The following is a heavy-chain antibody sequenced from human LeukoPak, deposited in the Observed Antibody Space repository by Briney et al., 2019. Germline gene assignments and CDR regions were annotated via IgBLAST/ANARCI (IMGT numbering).Heavy chain of an antibody. CDR1: GGTFSGYY. CDR3: AREDCSGGDCTSFDY. Sequence: SETLSLTCAVYGGTFSGYYWSWIRQSPGKGLEWIGEINPGGSTNYNPSLESRVIISVDTSKNQFSLKMDSVRAADTAVYYCAREDCSGGDCTSFDYWGQRTLVTVSS. D-gene: IGHD2-15*01. J-gene: IGHJ4*02. V-gene: IGHV4-34*01. CDR2: INPGGST.